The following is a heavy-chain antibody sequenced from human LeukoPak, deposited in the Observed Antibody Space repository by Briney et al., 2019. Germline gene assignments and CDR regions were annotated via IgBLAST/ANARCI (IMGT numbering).Heavy chain of an antibody. J-gene: IGHJ4*02. CDR3: ARRGYYYDSSHYYYFDY. D-gene: IGHD3-22*01. V-gene: IGHV4-59*08. Sequence: SETLSLTCTVSGVSITSYYWSWLRQPPGKGREGIGSIYHSGSTNDNPSLKSRVTTSVDTSKNQFSLKLSSVTAADTAVYYCARRGYYYDSSHYYYFDYWGQGTPVTVSS. CDR1: GVSITSYY. CDR2: IYHSGST.